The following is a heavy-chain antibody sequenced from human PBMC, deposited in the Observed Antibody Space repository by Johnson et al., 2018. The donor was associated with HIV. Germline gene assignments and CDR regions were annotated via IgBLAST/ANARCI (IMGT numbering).Heavy chain of an antibody. CDR2: LSYDGSNE. V-gene: IGHV3-30-3*01. CDR3: ARDPSNSRGWLGDAFDI. CDR1: GFTFDDHA. D-gene: IGHD2/OR15-2a*01. J-gene: IGHJ3*02. Sequence: QVQLVESGGVVVQPGGSLTLSCAASGFTFDDHAMHWVRQAPGKGLEWVAVLSYDGSNEYYSDSVKGRFTISRDNSKNTLFLQMNTLRAEDTAVYYCARDPSNSRGWLGDAFDIWGQGTMVTVSS.